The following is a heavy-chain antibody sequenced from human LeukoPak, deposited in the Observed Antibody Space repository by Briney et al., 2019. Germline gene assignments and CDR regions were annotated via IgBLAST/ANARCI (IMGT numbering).Heavy chain of an antibody. V-gene: IGHV4-59*01. J-gene: IGHJ4*02. CDR1: GGSISTYY. CDR2: IYHSGAT. D-gene: IGHD4-17*01. CDR3: ARDGSRQGNDYDDYSFDY. Sequence: SETLSLTCTVSGGSISTYYWSWIRQPPGKGLEWIGYIYHSGATSYNPSLKSRVTISVDTSKNQFSLKLSSVTAADTAVYYCARDGSRQGNDYDDYSFDYWGQGTLVTVSS.